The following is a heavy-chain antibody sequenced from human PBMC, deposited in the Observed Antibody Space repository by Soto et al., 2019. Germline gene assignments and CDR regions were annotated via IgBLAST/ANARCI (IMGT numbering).Heavy chain of an antibody. D-gene: IGHD3-10*01. CDR3: ASGITMVRGSFDP. Sequence: PSETLSLTCTVSGASISGFYWSWIRKSAGKGLEWIGRIYATGSTNYNPSLKSRVTISVDTSKYQFSLKLSSVTAADTAVYYCASGITMVRGSFDPWGQGTLVTVSS. CDR1: GASISGFY. V-gene: IGHV4-4*07. CDR2: IYATGST. J-gene: IGHJ5*02.